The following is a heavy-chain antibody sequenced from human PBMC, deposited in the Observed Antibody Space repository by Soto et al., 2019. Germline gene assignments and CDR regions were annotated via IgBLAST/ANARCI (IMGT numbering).Heavy chain of an antibody. CDR1: GGSVTSSTSS. V-gene: IGHV4-39*01. D-gene: IGHD3-9*01. CDR2: IFYGHGT. J-gene: IGHJ5*02. Sequence: QVQLQESGPGLVNPSETLSLTCTVSGGSVTSSTSSWAWVRQPPGKGLHWIGTIFYGHGTYYNPSLESGVTISLDTSKIQFSLELTSVTAADTAVYYCARQPTGYPNWFDAWGRGILVIVSS. CDR3: ARQPTGYPNWFDA.